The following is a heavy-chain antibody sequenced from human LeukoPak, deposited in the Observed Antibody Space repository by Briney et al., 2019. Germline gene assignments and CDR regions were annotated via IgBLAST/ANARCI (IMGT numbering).Heavy chain of an antibody. V-gene: IGHV3-21*01. Sequence: KAGGSLRLSCAASGFTFSSYSMNWVRQAPGKGLEWVSSISSSSSYIYYADSVKGRFTISRDNAKNSLYLQMNSLRAEDTAVYYCAQGAVYLISPDAFDIWGQGTMVTVSS. CDR1: GFTFSSYS. J-gene: IGHJ3*02. D-gene: IGHD2/OR15-2a*01. CDR2: ISSSSSYI. CDR3: AQGAVYLISPDAFDI.